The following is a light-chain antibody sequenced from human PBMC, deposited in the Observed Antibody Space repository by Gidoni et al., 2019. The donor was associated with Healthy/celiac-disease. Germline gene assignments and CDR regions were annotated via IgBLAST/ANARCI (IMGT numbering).Light chain of an antibody. CDR2: DAS. J-gene: IGKJ3*01. CDR1: QSVSSY. V-gene: IGKV3-11*01. CDR3: QQRSNWPRVT. Sequence: VLTQSPATLSLSPGERATLSCRASQSVSSYLAWYQQKPGQAPRLLIYDASNRATGIPARFSGSGSGTDFTLTISSLEPEDFAVYYCQQRSNWPRVTFXPXTKVXIK.